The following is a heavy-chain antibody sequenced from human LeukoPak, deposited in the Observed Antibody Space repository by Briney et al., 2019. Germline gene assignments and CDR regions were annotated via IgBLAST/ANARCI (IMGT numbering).Heavy chain of an antibody. CDR2: IYYSGST. J-gene: IGHJ6*02. D-gene: IGHD3-10*01. CDR1: GGSISSGGYY. Sequence: PSQTLSLTCTVSGGSISSGGYYWSWIRQHPGKGLEWIGYIYYSGSTYYNPSLKSRVTISVDTSKNQFSLKLSSVTAAGTAVYYCARDKRYYGSGSTNYYYYYGMDVWGQGTTVTVSS. CDR3: ARDKRYYGSGSTNYYYYYGMDV. V-gene: IGHV4-31*03.